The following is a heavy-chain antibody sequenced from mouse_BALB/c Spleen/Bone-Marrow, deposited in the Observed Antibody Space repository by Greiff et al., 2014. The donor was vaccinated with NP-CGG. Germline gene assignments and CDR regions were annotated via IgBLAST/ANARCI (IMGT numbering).Heavy chain of an antibody. V-gene: IGHV14-3*02. J-gene: IGHJ3*01. CDR2: IDPANGNT. Sequence: VQLKQSGAELVKPRASVKLSCTASGFNIKDTYMHWVKQRPEQGLERIGRIDPANGNTKYDPKFQGKATIAADTSSNTAYLQLSSLTSEDTAVYYCAIYYYGSSGFAYWGQGTLVAVSA. D-gene: IGHD1-1*01. CDR3: AIYYYGSSGFAY. CDR1: GFNIKDTY.